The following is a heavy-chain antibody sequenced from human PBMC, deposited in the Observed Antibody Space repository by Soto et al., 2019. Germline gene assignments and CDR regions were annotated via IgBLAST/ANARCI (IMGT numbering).Heavy chain of an antibody. CDR2: IHSSGSI. CDR3: ARDLDGLHDDTSGPFPRPG. D-gene: IGHD3-22*01. Sequence: SETLSLTCTVSGGSISSDDYYWSWIRQAPGRGLEWIGYIHSSGSIYYNPSLKSRATMSIDTAGNQFSLKVSSVTAAATAVYYCARDLDGLHDDTSGPFPRPGWGQGTLVTVSS. J-gene: IGHJ1*01. CDR1: GGSISSDDYY. V-gene: IGHV4-30-4*01.